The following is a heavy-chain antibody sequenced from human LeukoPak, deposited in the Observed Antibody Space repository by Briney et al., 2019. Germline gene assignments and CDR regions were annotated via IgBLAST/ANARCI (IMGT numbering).Heavy chain of an antibody. V-gene: IGHV1-18*01. D-gene: IGHD3-3*01. CDR1: GYTFTSYG. J-gene: IGHJ4*02. Sequence: ASVKVSCKASGYTFTSYGISWVRQAPGQGREWMGWISAYNGNTNYAQKLQGRVTMTTDTSTSTAYMELRSLRSDDTAVYYCARDTNSGDFWSGYFVYWGQGTLVTVSS. CDR3: ARDTNSGDFWSGYFVY. CDR2: ISAYNGNT.